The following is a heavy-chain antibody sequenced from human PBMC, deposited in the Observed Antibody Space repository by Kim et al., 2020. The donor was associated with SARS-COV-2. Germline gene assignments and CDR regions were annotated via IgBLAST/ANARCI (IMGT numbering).Heavy chain of an antibody. D-gene: IGHD5-12*01. CDR1: GFTFSSYG. V-gene: IGHV3-30*18. CDR2: ISYDGSNK. Sequence: GGSLRLSCAASGFTFSSYGMHWVRQAPGKGLEWVAVISYDGSNKYYADSVKGRFTISRDNSKTTLYLQMNSLRAEDTAVYYCAKGRGYAARSPIDYWGQGTLVSVSS. J-gene: IGHJ4*02. CDR3: AKGRGYAARSPIDY.